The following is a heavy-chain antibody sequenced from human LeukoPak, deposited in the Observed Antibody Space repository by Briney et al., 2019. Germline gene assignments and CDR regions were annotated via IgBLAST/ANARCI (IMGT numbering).Heavy chain of an antibody. CDR3: TRASCGSCPFDP. V-gene: IGHV3-23*01. CDR2: ISGSGIST. J-gene: IGHJ5*02. Sequence: PGGSLRLSCAASGFTFSSYAMNWVRQAPGKGLEWVSVISGSGISTSYSDSVKGRFAISRDNSKNMVYLQMNSLRAEDTAVYYCTRASCGSCPFDPWGQGTLVTVSS. CDR1: GFTFSSYA. D-gene: IGHD2-15*01.